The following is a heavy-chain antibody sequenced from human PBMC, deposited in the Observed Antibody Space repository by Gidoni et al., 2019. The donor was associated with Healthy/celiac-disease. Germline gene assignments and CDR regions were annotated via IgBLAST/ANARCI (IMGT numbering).Heavy chain of an antibody. CDR1: GGSISSSSYY. J-gene: IGHJ4*02. CDR2: ISYSGST. Sequence: QLQLQESGPGLVKPSETLSLTCTVSGGSISSSSYYWGWVRQPPGKGLELIGGISYSGSTYYNPSLKSRVTISVDTSKNQCSLKLSSVTAAYTAVYYCAGLSGSYRPALFDYWGQGTLVTVSS. D-gene: IGHD1-26*01. CDR3: AGLSGSYRPALFDY. V-gene: IGHV4-39*01.